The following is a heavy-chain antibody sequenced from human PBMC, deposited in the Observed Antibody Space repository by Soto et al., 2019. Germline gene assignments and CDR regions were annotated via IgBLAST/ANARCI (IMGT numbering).Heavy chain of an antibody. V-gene: IGHV1-46*01. CDR2: INPGGDSA. CDR3: TRGLITRTYYK. D-gene: IGHD3-10*01. Sequence: QVQLVQSGADVKKPGTSVKISCTSSESTFSSSFVHWVRQSSGQGFEWMGIINPGGDSATYAQKFRGRLSVTRDTTANTVYLELSRLTTQDTAIYYCTRGLITRTYYKWGQGTLVTVSS. CDR1: ESTFSSSF. J-gene: IGHJ4*02.